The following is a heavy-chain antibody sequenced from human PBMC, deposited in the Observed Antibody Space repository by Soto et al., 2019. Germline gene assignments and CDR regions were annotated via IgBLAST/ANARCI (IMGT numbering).Heavy chain of an antibody. D-gene: IGHD1-7*01. CDR3: AKKQERELPRVIDF. CDR1: GLTFSNYA. Sequence: GSLRLSCATSGLTFSNYAMSWVRQAPGGGLEWVSSMSGSSSTTYYADSVRGRFTISRDRSKNTLYLQMSSLRAEDTALYYCAKKQERELPRVIDFSGQGTLVTSPQ. CDR2: MSGSSSTT. V-gene: IGHV3-23*01. J-gene: IGHJ4*02.